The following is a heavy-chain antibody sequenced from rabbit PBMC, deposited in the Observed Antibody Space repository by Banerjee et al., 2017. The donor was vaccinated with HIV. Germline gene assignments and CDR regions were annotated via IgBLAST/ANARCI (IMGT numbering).Heavy chain of an antibody. D-gene: IGHD2-1*01. J-gene: IGHJ3*01. Sequence: QEQLKESGGGLVQPGGSLKLSCKASGFDFSSNAMCWVRQAPGKGLEWIGYIDPIFGSTSYATWVDGRFTISSHNAQNTLYLQLNSLTAADTATYFCARGYDDYDARLDLWGPGTLVTVS. CDR3: ARGYDDYDARLDL. CDR1: GFDFSSNA. V-gene: IGHV1S47*01. CDR2: IDPIFGST.